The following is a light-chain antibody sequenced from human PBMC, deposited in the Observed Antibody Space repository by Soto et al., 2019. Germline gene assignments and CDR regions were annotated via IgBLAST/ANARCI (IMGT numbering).Light chain of an antibody. CDR1: SSDVGGYNY. Sequence: QSALTQPPSASGSPGQSVTISCTGTSSDVGGYNYVSWYQQHPGKAPKLMIYEVSKRPSGVPDRFSGSKSGNTASLTVSGLQAEDEAEYYCSSYAGSNNFVFGGGTKLT. V-gene: IGLV2-8*01. CDR3: SSYAGSNNFV. CDR2: EVS. J-gene: IGLJ2*01.